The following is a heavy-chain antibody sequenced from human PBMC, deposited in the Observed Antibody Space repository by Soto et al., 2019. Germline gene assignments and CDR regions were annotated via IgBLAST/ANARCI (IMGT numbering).Heavy chain of an antibody. D-gene: IGHD6-19*01. CDR1: GFTFSSYW. Sequence: GGSLRLSFAGSGFTFSSYWMSWVRQAPLNVLEWVANIKQDGSEKYYVDSLKGRFTISRDNAKNSLYLQMNSLRAEDTAVYYFARASLSMAVAGRNGMDVWGQGTTVTVSS. J-gene: IGHJ6*02. CDR2: IKQDGSEK. CDR3: ARASLSMAVAGRNGMDV. V-gene: IGHV3-7*01.